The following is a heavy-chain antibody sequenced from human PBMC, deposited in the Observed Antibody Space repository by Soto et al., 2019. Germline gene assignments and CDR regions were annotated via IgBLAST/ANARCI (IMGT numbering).Heavy chain of an antibody. CDR3: ARSYYYDSSGYYNGLDY. D-gene: IGHD3-22*01. J-gene: IGHJ4*02. V-gene: IGHV3-33*01. CDR1: GFTFSSYG. Sequence: GGSLRLSCAASGFTFSSYGMPWVRKAPGKGLEWAAVIWYEGSDKYDADSVKGRLAISRDNSKNTLYLQMNSLRAEYKGVYDCARSYYYDSSGYYNGLDYWGQGTLVTVSS. CDR2: IWYEGSDK.